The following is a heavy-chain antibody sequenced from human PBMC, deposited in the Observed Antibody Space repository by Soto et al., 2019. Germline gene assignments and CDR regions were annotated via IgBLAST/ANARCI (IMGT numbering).Heavy chain of an antibody. CDR2: IHYSGNT. Sequence: QVQLQESGPGLVKPSETLSLTCSVSGASISSYFWSWIRQPPGKGLEWIGYIHYSGNTNHNPSLKSRVTISVDTSKNQFSRTLSSVTAADTAVYYCARGRGSGIFDHWGQGTLVTVSS. D-gene: IGHD3-10*01. CDR3: ARGRGSGIFDH. V-gene: IGHV4-59*01. J-gene: IGHJ4*02. CDR1: GASISSYF.